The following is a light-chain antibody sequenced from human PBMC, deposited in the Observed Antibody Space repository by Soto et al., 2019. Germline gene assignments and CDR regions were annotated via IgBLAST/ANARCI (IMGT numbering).Light chain of an antibody. Sequence: EIVLRQSPATLSLSPGERATLSCGASQSGGTFFAWYQQKPGQAPRLLIYDASNRATAIPPRFSGSGSGTDFTLTISSLEPEDFAVYYFQQCYNWPQWTFAQGTKVDIK. J-gene: IGKJ1*01. V-gene: IGKV3-11*01. CDR2: DAS. CDR1: QSGGTF. CDR3: QQCYNWPQWT.